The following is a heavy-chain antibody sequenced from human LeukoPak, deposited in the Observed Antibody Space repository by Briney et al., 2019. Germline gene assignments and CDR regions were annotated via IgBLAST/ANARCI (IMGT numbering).Heavy chain of an antibody. CDR1: GFTLSSYW. CDR3: ARLKYYYYGMDV. V-gene: IGHV3-74*01. J-gene: IGHJ6*02. Sequence: GGSLRLSCVASGFTLSSYWMHWVRQAPGKGLVWVSGVNDDGSAIYYADSVKGRFTISRDNAKNSLYLQMNSLRAEDTAVYYCARLKYYYYGMDVWGQGTTVTVSS. CDR2: VNDDGSAI.